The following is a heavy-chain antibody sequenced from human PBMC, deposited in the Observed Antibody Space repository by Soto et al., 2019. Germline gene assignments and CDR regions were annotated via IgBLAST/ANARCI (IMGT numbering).Heavy chain of an antibody. CDR3: QLRDDMDV. V-gene: IGHV3-73*01. Sequence: EVQLVESGGGLVRPGGSLKVSCTVSGFTFSGSSIHWVRHSSGRGLEGVGRMRSGAKNFATEYGASMKGRFIISRDDSKNTAYLEMNSLTADDTAVYYCQLRDDMDVWGKGPTV. CDR1: GFTFSGSS. J-gene: IGHJ6*04. CDR2: MRSGAKNFAT.